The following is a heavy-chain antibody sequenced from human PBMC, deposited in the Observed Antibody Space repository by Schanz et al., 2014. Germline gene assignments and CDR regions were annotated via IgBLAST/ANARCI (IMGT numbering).Heavy chain of an antibody. V-gene: IGHV1-3*04. J-gene: IGHJ4*02. CDR1: EYSFTSYS. CDR3: ARGIGGYGANNYFDY. CDR2: INTGSGDT. Sequence: QVHLVQSGAEAKRPGASVKVSCKASEYSFTSYSMHWVRQAPGQRLEWMGWINTGSGDTKYSQNFQGRVTITRDTSASTAYMELGSLRSEDTAVYSCARGIGGYGANNYFDYWGQGTLVTVSS. D-gene: IGHD5-12*01.